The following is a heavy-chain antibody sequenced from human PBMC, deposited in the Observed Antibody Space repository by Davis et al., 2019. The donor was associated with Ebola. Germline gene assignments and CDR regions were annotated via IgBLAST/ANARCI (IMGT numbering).Heavy chain of an antibody. J-gene: IGHJ4*02. D-gene: IGHD3-9*01. CDR3: ARVDYDILTGYFGY. CDR2: IKQDGSEK. V-gene: IGHV3-7*01. Sequence: GESLKISCAASGFTFSSYWMSWVRQAPGKGLEWVANIKQDGSEKYYVDSVKGRFTISRDNAKNSLYLQMNSLRAEDTAVYYCARVDYDILTGYFGYWGQGTLVTVSS. CDR1: GFTFSSYW.